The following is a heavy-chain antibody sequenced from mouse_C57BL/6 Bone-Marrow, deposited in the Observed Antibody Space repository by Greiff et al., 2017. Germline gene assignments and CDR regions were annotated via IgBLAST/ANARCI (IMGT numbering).Heavy chain of an antibody. V-gene: IGHV3-6*01. CDR2: ISYDGSN. CDR3: ARGVSGAMDY. Sequence: ESGPGLVKPSQSLSLTCSVTGYSITSGYYWNWIRQFPGNKLEWMGYISYDGSNNYNPSLKNRISITRDTSKNQFFLKLNSVTTEDTATYYCARGVSGAMDYWGQGTSVTVSS. J-gene: IGHJ4*01. CDR1: GYSITSGYY.